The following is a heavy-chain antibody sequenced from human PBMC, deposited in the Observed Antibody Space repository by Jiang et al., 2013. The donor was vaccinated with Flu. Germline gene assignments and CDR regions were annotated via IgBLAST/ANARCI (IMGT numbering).Heavy chain of an antibody. CDR2: IYYNGNT. J-gene: IGHJ6*02. Sequence: GPGLVKPSQTLSLTCTVSGGPIRSGDYYWTWIRQPPGRALEWIGYIYYNGNTIYNPSLKSRLIMSLDTSRNQFSLNLTSVTAADTAVYYCARKATRRVMDVWGQGTTVTVSS. CDR3: ARKATRRVMDV. V-gene: IGHV4-30-4*08. CDR1: GGPIRSGDYY.